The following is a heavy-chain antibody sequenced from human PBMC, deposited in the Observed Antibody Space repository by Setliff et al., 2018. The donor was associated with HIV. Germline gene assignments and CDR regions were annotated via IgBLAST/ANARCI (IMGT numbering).Heavy chain of an antibody. V-gene: IGHV4-4*09. Sequence: SETLSLTCIASGDPITNYYWSWIRQPPGKGLEWIGYIHVSGITDYNPSLKGRVTISVDTSRNQFSLKLTSVTSADTAIYYCARESLVGESGFNYWGQGTLVTVSS. J-gene: IGHJ4*02. CDR2: IHVSGIT. CDR1: GDPITNYY. CDR3: ARESLVGESGFNY. D-gene: IGHD1-26*01.